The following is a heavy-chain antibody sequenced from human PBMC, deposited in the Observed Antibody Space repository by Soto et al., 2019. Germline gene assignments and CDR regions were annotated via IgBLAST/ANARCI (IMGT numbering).Heavy chain of an antibody. D-gene: IGHD5-18*01. Sequence: SETLSLTCTVSGVSISSSSYYCGWIRHPPGKGLEWIGSIYYSGSTYYNPSLKSRVTISADTSKNQVSLKLTSVTAADTAVYYCARDHPHSYGIYYFDYWGQGTLVTVS. CDR1: GVSISSSSYY. J-gene: IGHJ4*02. CDR3: ARDHPHSYGIYYFDY. V-gene: IGHV4-39*07. CDR2: IYYSGST.